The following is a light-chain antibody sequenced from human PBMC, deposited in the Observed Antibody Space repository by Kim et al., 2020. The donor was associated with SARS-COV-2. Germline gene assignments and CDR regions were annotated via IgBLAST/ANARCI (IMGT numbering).Light chain of an antibody. CDR3: AAWDDNLSTFV. Sequence: PGKRVTVSCSGSSSNIGINYVSWYQQCPGTAPKLLYNHGQRPSGVPDRFSGSKSGPSASLAISGLRPEDEADYFCAAWDDNLSTFVFGTGTKVTVL. CDR1: SSNIGINY. J-gene: IGLJ1*01. CDR2: NHG. V-gene: IGLV1-47*02.